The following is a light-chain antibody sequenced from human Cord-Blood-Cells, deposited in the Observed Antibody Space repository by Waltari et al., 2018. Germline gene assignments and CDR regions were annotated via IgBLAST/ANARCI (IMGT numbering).Light chain of an antibody. CDR2: AAS. Sequence: AIRMTQSPSSLSASTRDRVTSTSPTSQGISSYLAWYHQKPGKAPKLLIYAASTLQSGVPSRFSGSGSGTDFTITISCLQSEDFATYDCHQYYSYPWTFGQGTKVEIK. V-gene: IGKV1-8*01. J-gene: IGKJ1*01. CDR1: QGISSY. CDR3: HQYYSYPWT.